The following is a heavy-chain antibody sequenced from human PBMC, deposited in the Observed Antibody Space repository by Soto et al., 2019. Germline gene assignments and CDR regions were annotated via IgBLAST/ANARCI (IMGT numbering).Heavy chain of an antibody. J-gene: IGHJ3*02. CDR2: IKSKTDGGTT. CDR1: GFTFSNAW. CDR3: TTSSGGMWPYDAFDI. Sequence: PGGSLRLSCAASGFTFSNAWMSWVRQAPGKGLEWVGRIKSKTDGGTTDYAAPVKGRFTISRDDSKNTLYLQMNSLKTEDTAVYYCTTSSGGMWPYDAFDIWGQGTMVTVSS. V-gene: IGHV3-15*01. D-gene: IGHD2-21*01.